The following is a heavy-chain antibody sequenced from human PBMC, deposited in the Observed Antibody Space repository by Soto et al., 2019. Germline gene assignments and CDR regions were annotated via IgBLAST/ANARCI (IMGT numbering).Heavy chain of an antibody. D-gene: IGHD3-16*01. CDR1: GFTFSTYG. V-gene: IGHV3-33*01. CDR3: VGGPGNCIRVSALDF. J-gene: IGHJ3*01. Sequence: QVQLVESGGGVVQPGGSLRLSCAASGFTFSTYGMHWVRQAPGKGLEWVAIIWFHGNSQNYADSVKGRFTISRDNSKNRVYLQMNSLRAEDTGVVYCVGGPGNCIRVSALDFWGQGTMVTVSS. CDR2: IWFHGNSQ.